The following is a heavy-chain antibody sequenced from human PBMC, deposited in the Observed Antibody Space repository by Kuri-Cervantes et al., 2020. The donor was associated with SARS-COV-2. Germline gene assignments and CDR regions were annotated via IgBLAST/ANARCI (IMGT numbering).Heavy chain of an antibody. J-gene: IGHJ4*03. CDR3: ARATLVRYFDC. D-gene: IGHD2-2*01. V-gene: IGHV4-39*01. Sequence: SETLSLTCTVPGGSITSDYLWVWIRQPPGKGLEWIGNSFYRGSTFYNPSLKSRVTISVDTSKNQFSLELSSVTAADTAVYYCARATLVRYFDCLSQGTTVTVSS. CDR2: SFYRGST. CDR1: GGSITSDYL.